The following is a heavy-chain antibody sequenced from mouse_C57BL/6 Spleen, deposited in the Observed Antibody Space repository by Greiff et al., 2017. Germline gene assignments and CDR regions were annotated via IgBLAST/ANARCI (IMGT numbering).Heavy chain of an antibody. CDR2: ISDGGSYT. V-gene: IGHV5-4*01. CDR1: GFTFSSYA. D-gene: IGHD1-1*01. Sequence: EVQGVESGGGLVKPGGSLKLSCAASGFTFSSYAMSWVRQTPEKRLEWVATISDGGSYTYYPDNVKGRFTISRDNAKNNLYLQMSHLKSEDTAMYYCARDRDYCSSYPYFDYWGQGTTLTVSA. CDR3: ARDRDYCSSYPYFDY. J-gene: IGHJ2*01.